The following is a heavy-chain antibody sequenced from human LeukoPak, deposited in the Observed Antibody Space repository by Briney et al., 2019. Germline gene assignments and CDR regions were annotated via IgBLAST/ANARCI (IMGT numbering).Heavy chain of an antibody. Sequence: GASVKVSCKASGYTFTGYYIHWVRQAPGQGLEWMGGFDPEDGETIYAQKFQGRVTMTEDTSTDTAYMELSSLRSEDTAVYYCATVLIYSKGYDAFDIWGQGTMVTVSS. CDR1: GYTFTGYY. V-gene: IGHV1-24*01. D-gene: IGHD4-11*01. CDR2: FDPEDGET. J-gene: IGHJ3*02. CDR3: ATVLIYSKGYDAFDI.